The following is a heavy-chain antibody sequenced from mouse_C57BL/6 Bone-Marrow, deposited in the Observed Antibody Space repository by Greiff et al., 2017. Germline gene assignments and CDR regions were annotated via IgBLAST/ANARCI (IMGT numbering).Heavy chain of an antibody. D-gene: IGHD2-3*01. CDR1: GYTFTSYW. J-gene: IGHJ2*01. Sequence: VQVVESGAELAMPGASVKLSCKASGYTFTSYWMHWVKQRPGQGLEWIGEIDPSDSYTNYNQKFKGKSTLTVDKSSSTAYMQLSSLTSEDSAVYYCARSGGWLLFDYWGQGTTLTVSS. CDR2: IDPSDSYT. V-gene: IGHV1-69*01. CDR3: ARSGGWLLFDY.